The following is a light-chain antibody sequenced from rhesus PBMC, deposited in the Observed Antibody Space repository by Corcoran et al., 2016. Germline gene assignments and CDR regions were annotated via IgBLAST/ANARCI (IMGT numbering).Light chain of an antibody. V-gene: IGKV1-94*01. CDR3: LQDYTTPYN. Sequence: DIQMTQSPSSLSASVGDRVTVTCRASQGINEALSWYQQKPGKAPTLLIYAAASLQTGVSSRCSGNGSGTDYTLTISSLQPEDVASYYCLQDYTTPYNFGQGTKVEIK. CDR1: QGINEA. CDR2: AAA. J-gene: IGKJ2*01.